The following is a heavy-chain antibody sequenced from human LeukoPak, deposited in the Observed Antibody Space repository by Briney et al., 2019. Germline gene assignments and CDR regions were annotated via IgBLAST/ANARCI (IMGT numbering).Heavy chain of an antibody. CDR2: IYYSGST. CDR3: ARLEAY. V-gene: IGHV4-39*01. J-gene: IGHJ4*02. CDR1: GGSISSSSYY. Sequence: TASETLSLTCTVSGGSISSSSYYWGWIRQPPGKGLEWIGSIYYSGSTYYNPSLKSRVTMSVDTSKNQFSLKLSSVTAADTAVYYCARLEAYWGQGTLVTVSS. D-gene: IGHD3-3*01.